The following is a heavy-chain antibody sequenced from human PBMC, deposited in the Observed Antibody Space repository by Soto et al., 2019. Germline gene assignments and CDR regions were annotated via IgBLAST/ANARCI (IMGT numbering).Heavy chain of an antibody. D-gene: IGHD3-16*01. CDR3: ATDPGGPPLNRFDS. J-gene: IGHJ5*01. Sequence: SETLSLTCTVSGGFISNYYWSWVRQSPGKGLEWIGYIYYSGTTNYNPSLKSRVTILLDMSKNQFSLRLRSVTAADTAVYYCATDPGGPPLNRFDSWGHGTLVTVSS. V-gene: IGHV4-59*01. CDR1: GGFISNYY. CDR2: IYYSGTT.